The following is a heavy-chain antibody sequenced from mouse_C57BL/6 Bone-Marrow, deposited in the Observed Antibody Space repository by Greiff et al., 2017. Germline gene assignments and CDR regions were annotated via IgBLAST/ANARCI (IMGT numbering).Heavy chain of an antibody. Sequence: VQLQQPGAELVKPGASVKMSCKASGYTFTSYWITWVKQRPGQGLEWIGDIYPGSGSTNYNEKFKSKATLTVDTSSSTAYMQLSSLTSEDAAVYYCAREGRLRRNYAMDYWGQGTSVTVSS. D-gene: IGHD2-4*01. J-gene: IGHJ4*01. CDR1: GYTFTSYW. CDR2: IYPGSGST. CDR3: AREGRLRRNYAMDY. V-gene: IGHV1-55*01.